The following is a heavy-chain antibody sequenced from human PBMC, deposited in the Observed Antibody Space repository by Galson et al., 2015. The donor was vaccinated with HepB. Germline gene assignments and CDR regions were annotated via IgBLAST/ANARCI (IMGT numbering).Heavy chain of an antibody. J-gene: IGHJ6*02. CDR2: INSAGSST. CDR3: ARDRSARHSGYDWGYYYYYGMDV. D-gene: IGHD5-12*01. V-gene: IGHV3-74*01. CDR1: GFTFSSHW. Sequence: SLRLSCAASGFTFSSHWMHWVRQAPGKGLVWVSRINSAGSSTNYADSVKGRFTISRDNAKNTLYLQMNSLRAEDTAVYYCARDRSARHSGYDWGYYYYYGMDVWGQGTTVTGSS.